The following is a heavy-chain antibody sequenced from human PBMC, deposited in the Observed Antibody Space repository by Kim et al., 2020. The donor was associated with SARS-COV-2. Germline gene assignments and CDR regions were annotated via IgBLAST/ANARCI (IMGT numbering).Heavy chain of an antibody. D-gene: IGHD2-15*01. CDR2: IYHSGST. Sequence: SETLSLTCTVSGYSISSGYYWGWIRQPPGKGLEWIGSIYHSGSTYYNPSLKSRVTISVDTSKNQFSLKLSSVTAADTAVYYCAREVGYCSGGSCYRYYYYGMDVWGQGTTVTVSS. CDR3: AREVGYCSGGSCYRYYYYGMDV. CDR1: GYSISSGYY. J-gene: IGHJ6*02. V-gene: IGHV4-38-2*02.